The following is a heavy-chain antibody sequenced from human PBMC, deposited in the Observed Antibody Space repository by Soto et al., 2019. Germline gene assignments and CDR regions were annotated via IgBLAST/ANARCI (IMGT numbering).Heavy chain of an antibody. Sequence: QVQLQQWGAGLLKPSETLSLTCAVYGGSFSGYYWSWVRQPPGKGLEWIGEINHSGSTNYNPSLMSRVTISVDTSKNQFSLKLSSVTAADTAVYYCAREGYCSGGSCYSRTLDYWGQGTLVTVSS. J-gene: IGHJ4*02. CDR2: INHSGST. CDR1: GGSFSGYY. CDR3: AREGYCSGGSCYSRTLDY. D-gene: IGHD2-15*01. V-gene: IGHV4-34*01.